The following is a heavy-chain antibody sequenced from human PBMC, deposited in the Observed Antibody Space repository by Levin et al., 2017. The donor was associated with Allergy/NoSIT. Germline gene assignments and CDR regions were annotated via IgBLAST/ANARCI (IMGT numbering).Heavy chain of an antibody. CDR2: FSYTGHT. V-gene: IGHV4-39*01. CDR3: ARGGGIAVAGD. CDR1: GGSISSSGWF. J-gene: IGHJ4*02. Sequence: GSLRLSCTVSGGSISSSGWFWSWLRQPPGKGLEWLGSFSYTGHTYYNPSLKSRVTISVDTSKHQFSLKLSSMTATDTAIYYCARGGGIAVAGDWGQGTLVSVSS. D-gene: IGHD6-19*01.